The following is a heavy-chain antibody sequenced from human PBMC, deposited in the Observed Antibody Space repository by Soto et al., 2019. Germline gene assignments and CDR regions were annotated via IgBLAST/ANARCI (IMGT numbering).Heavy chain of an antibody. J-gene: IGHJ3*02. CDR1: GGSISSYY. CDR2: IYYSGST. V-gene: IGHV4-59*01. Sequence: SETLSLTCTVSGGSISSYYWSWIRQPPGKGLEWIGYIYYSGSTNYNPSLKSRVTISVDTSKNQFSLKLSSVTAADTAVYYCARRPRGHLDIWGQGTMVTVSS. D-gene: IGHD3-10*01. CDR3: ARRPRGHLDI.